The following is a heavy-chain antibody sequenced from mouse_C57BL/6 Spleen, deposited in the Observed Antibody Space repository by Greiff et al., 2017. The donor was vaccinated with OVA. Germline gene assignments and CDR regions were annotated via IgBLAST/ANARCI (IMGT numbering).Heavy chain of an antibody. CDR2: IDPSDSYT. V-gene: IGHV1-50*01. Sequence: QVQLQQPGAELVKPGASVKLSCKASGYTFTSYWMQRVKQRPGQGLEWIGEIDPSDSYTNYNQKFKGKATLTVDTSSSTAYMQLSSLTSEDSAVYYCASLYDLGFAYWGQGTLVTVSA. J-gene: IGHJ3*01. CDR3: ASLYDLGFAY. D-gene: IGHD2-3*01. CDR1: GYTFTSYW.